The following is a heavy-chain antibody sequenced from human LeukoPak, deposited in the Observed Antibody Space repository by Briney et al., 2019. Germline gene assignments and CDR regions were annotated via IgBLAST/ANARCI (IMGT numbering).Heavy chain of an antibody. D-gene: IGHD3-3*01. Sequence: GASVKVSCKASGGTFSSYAISWVRQAPGQGLEWMGRIIPIFGTANYAQKFQGRVTITTDESTSTAYMELSSLRSDDTAVYYCARLFDFWSGYYTRWFDPWGQGTLVTVSS. CDR3: ARLFDFWSGYYTRWFDP. CDR2: IIPIFGTA. V-gene: IGHV1-69*05. CDR1: GGTFSSYA. J-gene: IGHJ5*02.